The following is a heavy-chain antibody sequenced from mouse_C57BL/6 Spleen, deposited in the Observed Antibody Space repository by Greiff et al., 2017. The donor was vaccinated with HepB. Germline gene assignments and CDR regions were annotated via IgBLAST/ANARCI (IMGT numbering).Heavy chain of an antibody. CDR1: GYAFSSYW. CDR2: IYPGDGDT. D-gene: IGHD2-1*01. Sequence: QVQLQQSGAELVKPGASVKISCKASGYAFSSYWMNWVKQRPGKGLEWIGQIYPGDGDTNYNGKFKGKATLTADKSSSTAYMQLSSLTSEDSAVYFGARFYYPLYAMDYWGQGTSVTVSS. V-gene: IGHV1-80*01. CDR3: ARFYYPLYAMDY. J-gene: IGHJ4*01.